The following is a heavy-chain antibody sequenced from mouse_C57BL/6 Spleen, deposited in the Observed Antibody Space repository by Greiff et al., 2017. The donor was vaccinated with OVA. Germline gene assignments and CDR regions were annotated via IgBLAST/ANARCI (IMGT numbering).Heavy chain of an antibody. V-gene: IGHV14-4*01. Sequence: VQLQQSGAELVRPGASVTLSCTASGFNFTDDYMHWVKQRPEQGLEWIGWIDPENGDTEYASKFQGKATITADTSSNTAYLQLSSLTSEDTAGYYGTTKGFSYSYGSSWDLDDWGQGTTLTVSS. CDR3: TTKGFSYSYGSSWDLDD. D-gene: IGHD1-1*01. CDR1: GFNFTDDY. CDR2: IDPENGDT. J-gene: IGHJ2*01.